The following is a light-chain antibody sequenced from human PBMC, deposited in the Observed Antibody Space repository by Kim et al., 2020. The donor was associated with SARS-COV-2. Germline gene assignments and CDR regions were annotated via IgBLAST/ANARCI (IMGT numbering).Light chain of an antibody. V-gene: IGKV3-15*01. J-gene: IGKJ1*01. CDR1: QSVSNN. Sequence: GSPGQTATLSCRASQSVSNNVAWYQQKPGQAPRLLIYGASTRATDVPARFSGSGSGTDFTLTISSLQSEDLAVYHCQQYDDWPPWTFGQGTKVDIK. CDR2: GAS. CDR3: QQYDDWPPWT.